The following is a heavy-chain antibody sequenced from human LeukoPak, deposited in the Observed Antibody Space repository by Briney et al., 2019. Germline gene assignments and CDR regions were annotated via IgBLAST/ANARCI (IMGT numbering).Heavy chain of an antibody. J-gene: IGHJ4*02. Sequence: SETLSLTCTVSGASISNYYWSWIPQTPEKGLEWMGHIHFSGGSNHYPSLKSRPTPSIATSSKHPPFNLTYVTAAHTAFYFVSRLGSYHDFWGQGALVTVSS. CDR2: IHFSGGS. D-gene: IGHD1-26*01. CDR1: GASISNYY. CDR3: SRLGSYHDF. V-gene: IGHV4-59*08.